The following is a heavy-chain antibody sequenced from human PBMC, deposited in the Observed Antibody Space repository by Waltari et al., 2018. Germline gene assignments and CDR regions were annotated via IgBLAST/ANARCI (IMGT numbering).Heavy chain of an antibody. J-gene: IGHJ4*02. CDR1: GFTFSSYA. Sequence: EVQVLESGGDLVQPGGSLRLSCAASGFTFSSYAMSWVRQAPGKGLEWVSGISGSGGSTSYADSVKGRFTISRDNPKNTLYLQLNSLRAEDTAVYYCAKRAGYDSSLYYPENYFDDWGQGTLVTVSS. D-gene: IGHD3-22*01. CDR2: ISGSGGST. V-gene: IGHV3-23*01. CDR3: AKRAGYDSSLYYPENYFDD.